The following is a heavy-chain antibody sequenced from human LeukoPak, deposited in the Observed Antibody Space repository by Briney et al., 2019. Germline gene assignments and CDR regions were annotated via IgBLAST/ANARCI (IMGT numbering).Heavy chain of an antibody. D-gene: IGHD3-10*01. V-gene: IGHV3-21*04. J-gene: IGHJ4*02. CDR1: GFTFSSYW. Sequence: PGGSLRLPCAASGFTFSSYWMSWVRQAPGKGLEWVSSISSSSSYIYYADCVKGRFTISRDNSKNTLYLQMDSLGVEDTAVYYCARPWIGEFFEYWGQGTLVTVSS. CDR3: ARPWIGEFFEY. CDR2: ISSSSSYI.